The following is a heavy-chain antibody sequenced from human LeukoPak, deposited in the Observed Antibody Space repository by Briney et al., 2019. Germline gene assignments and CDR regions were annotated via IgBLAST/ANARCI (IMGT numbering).Heavy chain of an antibody. D-gene: IGHD1-26*01. CDR3: IRGTVGAPGNDY. J-gene: IGHJ4*02. CDR2: ISYDGSDK. CDR1: GFTFSSYG. V-gene: IGHV3-30*03. Sequence: PGGSLRLSCAASGFTFSSYGMHWVRQAPGKGLEWVAVISYDGSDKYYADSVKGRFTISRDNSKSTLYLQMNSLRAEDTAVYYCIRGTVGAPGNDYWGQRTLVTVSS.